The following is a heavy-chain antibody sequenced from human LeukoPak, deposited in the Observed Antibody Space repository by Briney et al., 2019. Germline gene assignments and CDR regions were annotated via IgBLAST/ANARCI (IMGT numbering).Heavy chain of an antibody. D-gene: IGHD6-13*01. CDR3: ARVVRAAAGSGFDY. J-gene: IGHJ4*02. V-gene: IGHV3-66*01. CDR1: GFTVSSNY. Sequence: PGGSLRLSCAASGFTVSSNYMSWVRQAPGKGLEWVSVIYSGGSTYYADSVKGRFTISRDNSKNTLYLQMNSLRAEDTAVYYCARVVRAAAGSGFDYWGQGTLVTVSS. CDR2: IYSGGST.